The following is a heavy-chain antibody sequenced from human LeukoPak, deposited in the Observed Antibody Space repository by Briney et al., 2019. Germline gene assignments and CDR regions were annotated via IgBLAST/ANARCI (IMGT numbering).Heavy chain of an antibody. Sequence: ASVKVSCKASGYTFTGYYMHWVRQAPGQGLEWMGRINPNSGGTNYAQKFQGRVTMTRDTSISTAYMELSRLRSDDTAVYYCARDIGYCSSTSCYVVGDYWGQGTQVTVSS. D-gene: IGHD2-2*01. J-gene: IGHJ4*02. CDR3: ARDIGYCSSTSCYVVGDY. V-gene: IGHV1-2*06. CDR2: INPNSGGT. CDR1: GYTFTGYY.